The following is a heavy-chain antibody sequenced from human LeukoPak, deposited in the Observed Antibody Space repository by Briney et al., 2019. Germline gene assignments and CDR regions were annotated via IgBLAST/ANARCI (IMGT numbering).Heavy chain of an antibody. J-gene: IGHJ4*02. CDR2: INSDGSST. D-gene: IGHD3-22*01. Sequence: GGSLRLSCAASGFTFNNYAMNWVRQAPGEGLQWVSRINSDGSSTSYADSVKGRFTISRENAKNTLYLQMNSLRADDTAVYYCARVAAWDSSGYLFDYWGQGTLVTVSS. V-gene: IGHV3-74*01. CDR3: ARVAAWDSSGYLFDY. CDR1: GFTFNNYA.